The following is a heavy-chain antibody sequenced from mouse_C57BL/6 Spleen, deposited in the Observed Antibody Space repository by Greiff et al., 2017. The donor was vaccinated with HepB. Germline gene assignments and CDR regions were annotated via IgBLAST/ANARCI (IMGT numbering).Heavy chain of an antibody. Sequence: VQLQQSGAELVKPGASVKLSCKASGYTFTSYWMHWVKQRPGQGLEWIGMIHPNSGSTNYNEKFKSKATLTVDKSSSTAYMQLSSLTSEDSAVYYCARSVYYGSSSFDYWGQGTTLTVSS. CDR1: GYTFTSYW. D-gene: IGHD1-1*01. CDR3: ARSVYYGSSSFDY. J-gene: IGHJ2*01. CDR2: IHPNSGST. V-gene: IGHV1-64*01.